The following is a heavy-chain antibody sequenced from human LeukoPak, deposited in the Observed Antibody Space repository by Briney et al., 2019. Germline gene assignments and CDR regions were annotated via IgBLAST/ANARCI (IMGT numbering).Heavy chain of an antibody. Sequence: SETLSLTCTVSGGSISSSSYYWGWIRQPPGKGLEWIGSIYYSGSTYYNPSLKSRVTISVDTSKNQFSLKLSSVTAEDTAVYYCARDDNVVVPAAMNAFDIWGQGTMVTVSS. J-gene: IGHJ3*02. V-gene: IGHV4-39*07. CDR2: IYYSGST. D-gene: IGHD2-2*01. CDR1: GGSISSSSYY. CDR3: ARDDNVVVPAAMNAFDI.